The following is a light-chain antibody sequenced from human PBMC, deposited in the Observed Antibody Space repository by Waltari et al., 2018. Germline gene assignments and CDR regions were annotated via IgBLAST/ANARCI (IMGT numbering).Light chain of an antibody. CDR1: QGISNY. V-gene: IGKV1-27*01. CDR3: QKYNSAPLT. Sequence: DIQMTQSPSSLSASVGDRVTITCRASQGISNYLAWYQQKPGKVPKLPIYAAYTLQSGVPXXFSGSGSGTDFTLXISXLQPEDVATYYCQKYNSAPLTFGGGTKVEIK. J-gene: IGKJ4*01. CDR2: AAY.